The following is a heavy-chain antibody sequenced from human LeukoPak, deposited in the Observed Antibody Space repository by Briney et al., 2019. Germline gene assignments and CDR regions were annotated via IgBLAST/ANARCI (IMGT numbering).Heavy chain of an antibody. J-gene: IGHJ4*02. CDR1: GFTFGSHP. D-gene: IGHD3-10*01. V-gene: IGHV3-30*02. CDR3: AKDSERDQYYYGPGSYYNF. CDR2: IRTDGSSI. Sequence: PGGSLRLSCTTSGFTFGSHPMHWVRQAPGKGLEWVAFIRTDGSSIQYADSVKGRFTISRDNSKTTLSLQMNSLRVEDTAVYYCAKDSERDQYYYGPGSYYNFWGQGSLVTVSS.